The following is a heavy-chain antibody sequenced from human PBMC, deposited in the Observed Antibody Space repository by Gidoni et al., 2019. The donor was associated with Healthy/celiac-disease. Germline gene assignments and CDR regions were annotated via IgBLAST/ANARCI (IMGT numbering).Heavy chain of an antibody. J-gene: IGHJ4*02. CDR2: IKSKTDGGTT. CDR1: GVTFRNAW. CDR3: TTDVWFLYCGGDCYSPDY. D-gene: IGHD2-21*01. V-gene: IGHV3-15*01. Sequence: EVQLVESGGGLVKPGGSLRLSGAASGVTFRNAWISWVRQAPGKGLEWVGRIKSKTDGGTTDYAAPVKGRFTISRDDSKNTLYLQMNSLKTEDTAVYYCTTDVWFLYCGGDCYSPDYWGQGTLVTVSS.